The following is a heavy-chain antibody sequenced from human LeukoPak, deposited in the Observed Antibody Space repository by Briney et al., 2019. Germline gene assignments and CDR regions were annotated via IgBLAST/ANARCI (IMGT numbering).Heavy chain of an antibody. Sequence: AAVKVSCKAVGYTFTVSYNYWRWQPPGPGLGLVGWINPNSGGTNYAQKSQGRVTMNRDTSISTAYMELSRLRSDDTAVYYCARVPANTATTNFDHSGQGNLVSVSS. D-gene: IGHD4-17*01. V-gene: IGHV1-2*02. J-gene: IGHJ4*02. CDR3: ARVPANTATTNFDH. CDR1: GYTFTVSY. CDR2: INPNSGGT.